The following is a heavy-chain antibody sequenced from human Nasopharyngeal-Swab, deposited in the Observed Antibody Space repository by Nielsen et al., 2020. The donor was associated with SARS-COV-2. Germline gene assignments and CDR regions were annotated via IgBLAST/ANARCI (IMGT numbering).Heavy chain of an antibody. D-gene: IGHD2-2*01. V-gene: IGHV3-21*01. CDR2: ISSSSSYI. CDR3: ARTPTIVVVPAALDY. Sequence: GESLKISCAASGFTFSSYSMNWVRQAPGKGLEWVSSISSSSSYIYYADSVKGRFTISRDNAKNSLYLQMNSLRAEDTAVYYCARTPTIVVVPAALDYWGQGTLVTVSS. CDR1: GFTFSSYS. J-gene: IGHJ4*02.